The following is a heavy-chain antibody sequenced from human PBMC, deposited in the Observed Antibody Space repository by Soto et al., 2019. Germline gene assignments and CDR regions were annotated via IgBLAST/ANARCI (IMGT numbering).Heavy chain of an antibody. CDR2: IIPIFGTA. CDR1: GGTFSSYA. CDR3: ARHRRFLEWLSPFDY. D-gene: IGHD3-3*01. V-gene: IGHV1-69*06. J-gene: IGHJ4*02. Sequence: QVQLVQSGAEVKKPGSSVKVSCKASGGTFSSYAISWVRQAPGQGLEWMGGIIPIFGTANYAQKFQARVTITADKSTSTAYMELSSLRSEDTAVYYCARHRRFLEWLSPFDYWGQGPLVTVSS.